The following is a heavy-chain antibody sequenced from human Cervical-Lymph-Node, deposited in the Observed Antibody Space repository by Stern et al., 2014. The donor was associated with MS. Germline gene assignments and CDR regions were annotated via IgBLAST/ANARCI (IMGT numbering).Heavy chain of an antibody. Sequence: QVQLVQSGTEVKKPGASVRVSCKASGYTFLNYGISWVRQAPGQGLEWMGWIGAHNGNTRYAETVQDRVTTTSENSSTTPYLEMRSLRSDDTAVYYFARDAAWFDHWGQGTLVTDSS. CDR3: ARDAAWFDH. V-gene: IGHV1-18*01. CDR1: GYTFLNYG. J-gene: IGHJ5*02. CDR2: IGAHNGNT.